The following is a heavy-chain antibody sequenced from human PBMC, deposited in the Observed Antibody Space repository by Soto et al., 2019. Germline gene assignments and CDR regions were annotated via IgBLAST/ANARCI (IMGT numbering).Heavy chain of an antibody. CDR2: IKSKTDGGTT. CDR3: TTDSFITMVRGVIPQPSDY. D-gene: IGHD3-10*01. V-gene: IGHV3-15*07. CDR1: GVTFSNAW. J-gene: IGHJ4*02. Sequence: GGSLRLSCAASGVTFSNAWMNWVRQAPGKGLEWVGRIKSKTDGGTTDYAAPVKGRFTISRDDSKNTLYLQMNSLKTEDTAAYYCTTDSFITMVRGVIPQPSDYWGQGTLVTVSS.